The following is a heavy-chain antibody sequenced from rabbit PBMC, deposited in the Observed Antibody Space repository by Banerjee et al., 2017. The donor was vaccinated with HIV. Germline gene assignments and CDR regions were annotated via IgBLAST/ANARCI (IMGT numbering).Heavy chain of an antibody. CDR3: GRWNDGDRIFSL. CDR2: IDTSSGST. D-gene: IGHD2-1*01. CDR1: GFSFSSSYY. J-gene: IGHJ4*01. V-gene: IGHV1S40*01. Sequence: QSLEESGGDLVKPGASLTLTCTASGFSFSSSYYMYWVRQAPGKGLEWIGYIDTSSGSTYYASWAKGRFTISKTSSTTVTLQMTSLTAADTATYFCGRWNDGDRIFSLWGPGTLVTVS.